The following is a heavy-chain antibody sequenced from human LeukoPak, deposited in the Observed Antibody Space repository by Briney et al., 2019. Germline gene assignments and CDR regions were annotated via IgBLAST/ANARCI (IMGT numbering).Heavy chain of an antibody. J-gene: IGHJ6*03. V-gene: IGHV3-21*04. CDR1: GFTFSSYS. CDR3: ARSIAAADGGVYYYMDV. D-gene: IGHD6-25*01. CDR2: ISSSSSYI. Sequence: GGSLRLSCAASGFTFSSYSMNWVRQAPGKGLEWVSSISSSSSYIYYADSVKGRLTISRDNAKNSLYLQMNSLRAEDTAVYFCARSIAAADGGVYYYMDVWGKGTTVTISS.